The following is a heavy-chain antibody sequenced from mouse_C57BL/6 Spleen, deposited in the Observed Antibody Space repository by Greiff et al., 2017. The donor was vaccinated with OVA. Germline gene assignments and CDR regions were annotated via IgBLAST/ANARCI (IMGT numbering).Heavy chain of an antibody. CDR3: ARSYTTVVAIDY. Sequence: VQLQQPGAELVKPGASVKLSCKASGYTFTSYWMHWVKQRPGQGLEWIGMIHPNSGSTNYNEKFKSKATLTVDKSSSTAYMQLSSLTSEDSAVYYCARSYTTVVAIDYWGKGTTLTVSS. J-gene: IGHJ2*01. CDR1: GYTFTSYW. D-gene: IGHD1-1*01. CDR2: IHPNSGST. V-gene: IGHV1-64*01.